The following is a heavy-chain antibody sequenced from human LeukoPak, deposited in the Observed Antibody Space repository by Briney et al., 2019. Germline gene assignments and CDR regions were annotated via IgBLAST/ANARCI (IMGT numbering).Heavy chain of an antibody. V-gene: IGHV3-21*01. D-gene: IGHD2/OR15-2a*01. J-gene: IGHJ6*03. CDR1: GFTLSSYS. CDR3: ARVIEEVKRYYYYYMDV. Sequence: GGSLRLSCAASGFTLSSYSMNWVRQAPGRGLEWVSSISSSSSYIYYADSVKGRFTISRDNAKNSLYLQMNSLRAEDTAVYYCARVIEEVKRYYYYYMDVWGKGTTVTVSS. CDR2: ISSSSSYI.